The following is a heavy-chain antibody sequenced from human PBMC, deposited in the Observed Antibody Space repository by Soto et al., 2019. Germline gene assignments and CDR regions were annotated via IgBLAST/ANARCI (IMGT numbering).Heavy chain of an antibody. CDR2: INPNTGGT. CDR1: GYTFIDYY. V-gene: IGHV1-2*04. J-gene: IGHJ6*02. D-gene: IGHD2-8*01. Sequence: QVQLVQSGTEVKKPGASVNVSCKASGYTFIDYYIHWVRQAPGQGLEWMGRINPNTGGTYYAQNFQAWVTMTRDTSLRTAYLELTRLRSDDTAVYYCARVNGDAPPRGMDVWGQGTTVTVSS. CDR3: ARVNGDAPPRGMDV.